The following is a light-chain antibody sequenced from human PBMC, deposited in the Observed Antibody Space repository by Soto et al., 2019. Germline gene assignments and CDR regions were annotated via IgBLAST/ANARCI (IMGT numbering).Light chain of an antibody. J-gene: IGKJ5*01. CDR2: DAS. CDR3: QQRNYWPIA. CDR1: QSVGSY. Sequence: EIVLTQSPATLSLSPGEGVTLSCRASQSVGSYLAWYQQKPGQAPRLLIYDASKRATGIPSRFSGSGSGTVFTLTIISLEPEDFAVYYCQQRNYWPIAFGQGTRLEIK. V-gene: IGKV3-11*01.